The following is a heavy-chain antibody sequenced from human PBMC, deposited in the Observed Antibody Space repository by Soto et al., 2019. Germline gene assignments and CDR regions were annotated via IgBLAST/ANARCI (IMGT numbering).Heavy chain of an antibody. J-gene: IGHJ5*02. CDR2: IYATGTT. CDR3: VRAGTKNVRAWLAH. CDR1: GASISGYY. V-gene: IGHV4-4*07. Sequence: SDTLSLTCTVSGASISGYYWSWIRKSAGKGLEWIGRIYATGTTDYNPSLKSRVMMSVDTSKKQFSLKLRSVTAADTAVYYCVRAGTKNVRAWLAHWRQG. D-gene: IGHD1-1*01.